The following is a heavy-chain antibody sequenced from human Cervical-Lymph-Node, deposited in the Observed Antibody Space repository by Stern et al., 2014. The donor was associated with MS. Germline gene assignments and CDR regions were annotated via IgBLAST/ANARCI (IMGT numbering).Heavy chain of an antibody. J-gene: IGHJ4*02. CDR2: IYYSGST. CDR1: GGSISRYY. V-gene: IGHV4-59*01. D-gene: IGHD4-23*01. Sequence: QVQLQESGPGLVKPSETLSLTCTVSGGSISRYYWSWIRQTPEKGRGWIGYIYYSGSTNYNPSLKSRVTISVDTSKNQFSLKLSSVTAADTAVYYCASGTVVTSFDYWGQGTLVTVSS. CDR3: ASGTVVTSFDY.